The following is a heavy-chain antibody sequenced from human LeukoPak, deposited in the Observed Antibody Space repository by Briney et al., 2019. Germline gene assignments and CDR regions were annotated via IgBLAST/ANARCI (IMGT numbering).Heavy chain of an antibody. CDR3: ARVPKVGELSIDY. CDR2: INPSGGST. CDR1: GYTFTSYY. Sequence: ASVKVSCKASGYTFTSYYMHWLRQAPGQGLEWMGIINPSGGSTSYAQKFQGRVTITRDTSTSTVYMELSSLRSEDTAVYYCARVPKVGELSIDYWGQGTLVTVSS. D-gene: IGHD3-10*01. J-gene: IGHJ4*02. V-gene: IGHV1-46*01.